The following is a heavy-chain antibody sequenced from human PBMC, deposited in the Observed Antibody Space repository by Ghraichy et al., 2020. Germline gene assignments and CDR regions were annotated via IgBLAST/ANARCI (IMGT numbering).Heavy chain of an antibody. CDR3: ARSSPVHDSVFNI. Sequence: SETLSLTCTVSGGSISTYYWSWIRQPPGKGLEWIGYIYYSGSTNYNPSLKSRVTISVDTSKKQFSLKLSSVTAADTAIYYCARSSPVHDSVFNIWGQGTMVTVSS. CDR1: GGSISTYY. J-gene: IGHJ3*02. CDR2: IYYSGST. D-gene: IGHD2-2*01. V-gene: IGHV4-59*08.